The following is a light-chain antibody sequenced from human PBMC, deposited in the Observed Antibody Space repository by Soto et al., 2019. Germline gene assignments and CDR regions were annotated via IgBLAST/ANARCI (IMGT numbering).Light chain of an antibody. CDR2: RNN. Sequence: QSVLTQPPSASGTPGQRVTISCSGSSSNIGSKYVYWYQQLPGTAPKLLMYRNNHRPSGVPDRFSGSKSGTSASLAISGLRSEDEADYYCAAWDAGVSGTAFGGGTKLTVL. V-gene: IGLV1-47*01. CDR1: SSNIGSKY. J-gene: IGLJ2*01. CDR3: AAWDAGVSGTA.